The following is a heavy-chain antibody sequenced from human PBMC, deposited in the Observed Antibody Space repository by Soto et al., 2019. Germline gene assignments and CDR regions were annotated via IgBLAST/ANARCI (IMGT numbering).Heavy chain of an antibody. CDR2: ISGSGGRV. CDR1: GFSFGTYV. J-gene: IGHJ3*02. D-gene: IGHD3-3*01. CDR3: TGSAPKSSGTEDFPRYALDI. V-gene: IGHV3-23*01. Sequence: EVQLLESGGGMVEPRGSLKLSCAASGFSFGTYVMNWVRQAPGKGLEWVSGISGSGGRVYTADSVKGRFTISRDKSRNTGSPQINILRGREPGIFFFTGSAPKSSGTEDFPRYALDIWGQGTQVTVSS.